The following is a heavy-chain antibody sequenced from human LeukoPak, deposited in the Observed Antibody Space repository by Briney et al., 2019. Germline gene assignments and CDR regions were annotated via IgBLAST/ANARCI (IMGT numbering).Heavy chain of an antibody. D-gene: IGHD6-25*01. Sequence: SETLSLTCAVYGGSFSGYYWSWIRQPPGKGLEWIGEINHSGSTNYNPSLKSRVTISVDTSKNQFSLKLSSVTAADTAVYYCATYSSSDRALDYWGQGTLVTVSS. CDR1: GGSFSGYY. J-gene: IGHJ4*02. CDR2: INHSGST. V-gene: IGHV4-34*01. CDR3: ATYSSSDRALDY.